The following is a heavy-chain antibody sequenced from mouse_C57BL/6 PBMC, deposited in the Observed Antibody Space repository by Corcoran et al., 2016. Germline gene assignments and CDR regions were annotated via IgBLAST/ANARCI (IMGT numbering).Heavy chain of an antibody. V-gene: IGHV9-3*01. CDR2: INTYSGVP. D-gene: IGHD2-4*01. CDR3: ARFDYDEDLYAMDY. CDR1: GYTFTTYG. J-gene: IGHJ4*01. Sequence: QIQLVQSGPELKKPGETVKISCKASGYTFTTYGMSWVKQAPGKGLKWMGWINTYSGVPTYADDFKGRFAFSLETSASTAYLQINNLKNEDTATYFCARFDYDEDLYAMDYWGQGTSVTVSS.